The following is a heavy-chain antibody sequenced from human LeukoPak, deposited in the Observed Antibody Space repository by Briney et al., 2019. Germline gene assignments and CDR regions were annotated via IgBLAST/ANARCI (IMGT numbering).Heavy chain of an antibody. CDR1: GFTFSSYA. Sequence: GGSLRLSCAASGFTFSSYAMHWVRQAPGKGLEWVAVISYDGSNKYYADSVKGRFTISRDNSKNTLYLQMNSLRAEDTAVYYCAKWKYSNSGIDDYWGQGTLVTVSS. J-gene: IGHJ4*02. V-gene: IGHV3-30-3*02. CDR2: ISYDGSNK. CDR3: AKWKYSNSGIDDY. D-gene: IGHD6-6*01.